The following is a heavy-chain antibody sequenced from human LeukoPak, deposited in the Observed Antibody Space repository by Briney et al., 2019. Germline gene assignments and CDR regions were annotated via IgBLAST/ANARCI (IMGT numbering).Heavy chain of an antibody. CDR3: ARVASLRIQLWADY. CDR2: INPNSGGT. J-gene: IGHJ4*02. CDR1: GYTFTSYG. D-gene: IGHD5-18*01. V-gene: IGHV1-2*02. Sequence: ASVKVSCKASGYTFTSYGISWVRQAPGQGLEWMGWINPNSGGTNYAQKFQGRVTMTRDTSISTAYMELSRLRSDDTAVYYCARVASLRIQLWADYWGQGTLVTVSS.